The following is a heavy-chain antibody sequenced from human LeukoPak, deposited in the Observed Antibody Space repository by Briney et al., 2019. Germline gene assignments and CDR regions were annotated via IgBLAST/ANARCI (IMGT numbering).Heavy chain of an antibody. CDR2: ISAYNGNT. J-gene: IGHJ4*02. Sequence: ASVKVSCKASGYTLTSYGISWVRQAPGQGLEWMGWISAYNGNTNYAQKLQGRVTMTTDTSTSTAYMELRSLRSDDTAVYYCARLLNYYDSSGYYFITPVDYWGQGTLVTVSS. CDR1: GYTLTSYG. V-gene: IGHV1-18*01. CDR3: ARLLNYYDSSGYYFITPVDY. D-gene: IGHD3-22*01.